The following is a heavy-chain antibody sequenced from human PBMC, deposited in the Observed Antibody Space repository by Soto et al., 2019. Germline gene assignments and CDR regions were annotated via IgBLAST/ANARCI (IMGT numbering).Heavy chain of an antibody. CDR1: RASISGDYSH. CDR3: ARADDGGDRDYYGLDV. CDR2: VFHSGTV. V-gene: IGHV4-30-4*08. J-gene: IGHJ6*02. D-gene: IGHD2-21*02. Sequence: QVQLQQSGPGLVEPSQTLSLTCTVSRASISGDYSHWTWSRQSPGKGLEWIGYVFHSGTVLYNPSLKSRLHISVDTSKNQFSLRLTSVTAADTAVYFCARADDGGDRDYYGLDVWGQGTTVTVSS.